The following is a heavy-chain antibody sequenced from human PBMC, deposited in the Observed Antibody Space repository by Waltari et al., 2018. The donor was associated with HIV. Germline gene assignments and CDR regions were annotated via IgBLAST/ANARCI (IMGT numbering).Heavy chain of an antibody. CDR1: GGSFSNNA. CDR2: IIPVFGTT. J-gene: IGHJ4*02. Sequence: QVKLVQSGAEVKKPGSSVKVPCKASGGSFSNNAISWVRQAPGQGLEWMGGIIPVFGTTYYSQKFQGRVTITADVSLTTAYMDLSSLGSDDTAFYFCARGAASNTFNSYFDSWGQGVLVTVSS. D-gene: IGHD6-25*01. V-gene: IGHV1-69*13. CDR3: ARGAASNTFNSYFDS.